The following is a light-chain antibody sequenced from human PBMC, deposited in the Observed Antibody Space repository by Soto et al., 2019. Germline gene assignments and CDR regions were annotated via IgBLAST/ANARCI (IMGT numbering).Light chain of an antibody. CDR3: QQYGSSSWT. V-gene: IGKV3-20*01. Sequence: EIVLTQSPGTLSLSPGERATLSCRASQSVSSSNLAWYQQKPGQAPRLLMYAASSRAAGIPDRFSGSGSGTDFTLTISRLEPEDFAVYYCQQYGSSSWTFGQGTKVDIK. CDR2: AAS. CDR1: QSVSSSN. J-gene: IGKJ1*01.